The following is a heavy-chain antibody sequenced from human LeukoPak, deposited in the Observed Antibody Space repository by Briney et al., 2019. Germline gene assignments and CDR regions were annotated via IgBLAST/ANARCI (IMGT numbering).Heavy chain of an antibody. CDR3: ARGDSSGYYYVWFDY. CDR1: GYTFTGYY. CDR2: INPNSGGT. V-gene: IGHV1-2*02. Sequence: ASVKVSCKASGYTFTGYYMHWARQAPGQGPEWMGWINPNSGGTNYAQKFQGRVTMTRDTSISTAYMELSRLRSDDTAVYYCARGDSSGYYYVWFDYWGQGTLVTVSS. J-gene: IGHJ4*02. D-gene: IGHD3-22*01.